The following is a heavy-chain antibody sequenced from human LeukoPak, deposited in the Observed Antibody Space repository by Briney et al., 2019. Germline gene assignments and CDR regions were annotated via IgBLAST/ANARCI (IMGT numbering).Heavy chain of an antibody. Sequence: GGSLRLSCAASGFTFSSYSMNWDRQAPGKGLEWVSYISSSSSTIYYADSVKGRFTISRDNAKNSLYLQMNSLRAEDTAVYYCARARGWLPNYFDYWGQGTLVTVSS. CDR3: ARARGWLPNYFDY. CDR2: ISSSSSTI. D-gene: IGHD3-22*01. J-gene: IGHJ4*02. V-gene: IGHV3-48*01. CDR1: GFTFSSYS.